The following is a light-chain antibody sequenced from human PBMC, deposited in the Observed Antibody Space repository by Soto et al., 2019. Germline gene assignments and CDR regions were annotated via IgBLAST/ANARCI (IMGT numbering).Light chain of an antibody. CDR1: QSIGSN. CDR2: DAS. CDR3: QHREHWPPGGT. J-gene: IGKJ5*01. V-gene: IGKV3-11*01. Sequence: EIVLTQSPATLSLSPGERAILSCRASQSIGSNLAWYQQKPGLAPRLLIYDASSRAAGIPARFSGSGSGTAFTLTISSLEPGDFTVYYCQHREHWPPGGTFGQGARLEIK.